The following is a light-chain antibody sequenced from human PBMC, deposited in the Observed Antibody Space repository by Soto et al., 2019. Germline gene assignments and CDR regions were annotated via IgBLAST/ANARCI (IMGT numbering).Light chain of an antibody. CDR3: QQYCSSPWT. Sequence: EIVLTQSPATLSLSPGERATLSCGASQSVSSGYLAWYQQKPGLAPRLLIYDASSRATGIPDRFSGSGSGTDFTLTISRLEPEDFAVYYCQQYCSSPWTFGQGTRVEIK. CDR2: DAS. J-gene: IGKJ1*01. V-gene: IGKV3D-20*01. CDR1: QSVSSGY.